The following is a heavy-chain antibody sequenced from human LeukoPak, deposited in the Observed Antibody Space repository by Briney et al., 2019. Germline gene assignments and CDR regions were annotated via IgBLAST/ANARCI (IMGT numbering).Heavy chain of an antibody. CDR2: ISAYNGNT. J-gene: IGHJ6*03. V-gene: IGHV1-18*01. CDR1: GYIFTSYA. D-gene: IGHD6-13*01. CDR3: ARDRWYSSSRGYYYYMDV. Sequence: AASVKVSCKASGYIFTSYAMNWVRQAPGQGLEWMGWISAYNGNTNYAQKFQGRVTMTEDTSTDTAYMELSSLRSEDTAVYYCARDRWYSSSRGYYYYMDVWGKGTTVTVSS.